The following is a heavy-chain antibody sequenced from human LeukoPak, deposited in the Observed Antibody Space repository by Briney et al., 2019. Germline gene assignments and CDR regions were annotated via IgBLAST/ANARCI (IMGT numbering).Heavy chain of an antibody. V-gene: IGHV3-23*01. CDR2: ISGDLGNL. D-gene: IGHD3-10*01. J-gene: IGHJ5*02. CDR3: AKDALARGANWFDP. Sequence: GGSLRLSCAASGFTFSSYGMHWVRQAPGKGLEWVSAISGDLGNLYYADSVKGRFTISRDNSKNTLYLQMGSLRAEDTAVYYCAKDALARGANWFDPWGQGTLVIVSS. CDR1: GFTFSSYG.